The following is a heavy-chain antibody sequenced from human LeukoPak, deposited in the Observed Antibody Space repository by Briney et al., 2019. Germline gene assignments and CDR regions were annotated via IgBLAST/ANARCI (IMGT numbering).Heavy chain of an antibody. V-gene: IGHV4-59*08. CDR3: AVYNDFWSAYFDY. CDR1: GGSISSYY. J-gene: IGHJ4*02. D-gene: IGHD3-3*01. Sequence: SETLSLTCTVSGGSISSYYWSWIRQPPGKGLEWIGYIYYSGSTNYNPSLKSRVTISVDTSKNQFSLKLSSVTAADTAVYYCAVYNDFWSAYFDYWGQGTLVTVSS. CDR2: IYYSGST.